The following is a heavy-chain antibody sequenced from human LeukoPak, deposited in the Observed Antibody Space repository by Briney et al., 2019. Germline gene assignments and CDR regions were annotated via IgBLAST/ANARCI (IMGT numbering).Heavy chain of an antibody. V-gene: IGHV3-23*01. D-gene: IGHD3-3*01. CDR1: GFTFSSYA. J-gene: IGHJ4*02. CDR2: ISGSGGST. CDR3: AKDGAIFGVVINGFDY. Sequence: PGGSLRLSCAASGFTFSSYAMSWVRQAPGKGLEWVSAISGSGGSTYYADSVKGRFTISRDNSKNTLYLQMNSLRAEDTAVYYCAKDGAIFGVVINGFDYWGQGTLVTVSS.